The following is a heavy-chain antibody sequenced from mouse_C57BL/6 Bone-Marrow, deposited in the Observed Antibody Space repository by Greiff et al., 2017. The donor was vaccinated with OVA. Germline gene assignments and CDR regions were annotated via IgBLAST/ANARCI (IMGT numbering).Heavy chain of an antibody. CDR3: TRYGYPHFDY. CDR1: GYTFTDYE. J-gene: IGHJ2*01. V-gene: IGHV1-15*01. D-gene: IGHD2-2*01. Sequence: QVQLQQSGAELVRPGASVTLSCKASGYTFTDYEMHWVKQTPVHGLEWIGAIDPETGGTAYNQKFKGKAILTADKSSSTAYMELRSLTSEDSAVYYCTRYGYPHFDYWGQGTTLTVSS. CDR2: IDPETGGT.